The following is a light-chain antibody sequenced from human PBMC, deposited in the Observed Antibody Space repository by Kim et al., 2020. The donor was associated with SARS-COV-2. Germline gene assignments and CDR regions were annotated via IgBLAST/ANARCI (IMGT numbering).Light chain of an antibody. V-gene: IGKV3-20*01. Sequence: LSLSPGERATPSCKTSQSVSRTYLAWYQQKPGQAPRLLIYGASTRATGIPDRFSGSGSGTDFTLTISRLEPEDFAIYYCQQHGETFGQGTKLEI. CDR2: GAS. J-gene: IGKJ2*01. CDR1: QSVSRTY. CDR3: QQHGET.